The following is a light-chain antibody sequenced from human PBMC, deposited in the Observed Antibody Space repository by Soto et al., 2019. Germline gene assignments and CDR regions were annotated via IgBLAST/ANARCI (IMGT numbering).Light chain of an antibody. CDR2: EVT. CDR3: CSYAGSTMPNYV. CDR1: GSDVGGYNF. V-gene: IGLV2-8*01. Sequence: QPVLTQPPSASGSPGQSVTISCTGTGSDVGGYNFVSWYQHHPGKAPKLMIYEVTRRPSGVPDRFSGSKSGNTASLTVSGLLAEDEADYYCCSYAGSTMPNYVFGTGTKLTVL. J-gene: IGLJ1*01.